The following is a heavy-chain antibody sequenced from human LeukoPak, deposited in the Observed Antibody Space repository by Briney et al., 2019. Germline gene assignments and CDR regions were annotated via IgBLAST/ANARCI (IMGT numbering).Heavy chain of an antibody. CDR2: IYSGGST. CDR1: GFTVSSNY. D-gene: IGHD3-22*01. Sequence: GGSLRLSCAASGFTVSSNYMSWVRQAPGKGLEWGSVIYSGGSTYYADSVKGRFTISRDNSKNTLYLQMNSLRAEDTAVYYCAREAPYYYDSSGYFDYWGQGTLVTVSS. CDR3: AREAPYYYDSSGYFDY. V-gene: IGHV3-53*01. J-gene: IGHJ4*02.